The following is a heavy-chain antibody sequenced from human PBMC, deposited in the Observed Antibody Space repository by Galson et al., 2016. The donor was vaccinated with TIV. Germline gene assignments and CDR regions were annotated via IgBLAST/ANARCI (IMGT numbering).Heavy chain of an antibody. J-gene: IGHJ6*02. CDR1: GLSVSINY. V-gene: IGHV3-66*02. D-gene: IGHD1-26*01. CDR2: ISDGGNT. Sequence: SLRLSCAASGLSVSINYMTWVRQAPGKGLEWVSLISDGGNTYYPDSVKGRFTISRDNSKNTLYLQMNGLRTEDTAVYYCARDRIVDATYYYSYYGMDVWGQGTAVTVSS. CDR3: ARDRIVDATYYYSYYGMDV.